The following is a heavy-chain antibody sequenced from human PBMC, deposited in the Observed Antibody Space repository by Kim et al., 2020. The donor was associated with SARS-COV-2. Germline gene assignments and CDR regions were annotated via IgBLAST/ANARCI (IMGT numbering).Heavy chain of an antibody. Sequence: NPSLKSRGTISVDRSKNQFSLKLSSVTAADTAVYYCARSDFWSGSDAFDIWGQGTMVTVSS. J-gene: IGHJ3*02. CDR3: ARSDFWSGSDAFDI. D-gene: IGHD3-3*01. V-gene: IGHV4-30-2*01.